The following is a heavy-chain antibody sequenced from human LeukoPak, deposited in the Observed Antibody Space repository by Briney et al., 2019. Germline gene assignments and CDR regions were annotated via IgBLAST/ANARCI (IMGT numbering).Heavy chain of an antibody. V-gene: IGHV3-23*01. CDR2: DDDSGKTT. CDR1: RFTVSSNY. Sequence: PGGSLRLSCAASRFTVSSNYMSWVRLAPGKGLGWVSADDDSGKTTYYADSVKGRFTISRDNSKNTLYLQLTSLRVEDPAVYYCAKVATWTYFDSWGQGTLVTVSS. CDR3: AKVATWTYFDS. J-gene: IGHJ4*02. D-gene: IGHD3/OR15-3a*01.